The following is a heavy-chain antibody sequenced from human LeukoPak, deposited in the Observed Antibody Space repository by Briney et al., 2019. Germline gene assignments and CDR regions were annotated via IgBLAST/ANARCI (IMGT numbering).Heavy chain of an antibody. J-gene: IGHJ1*01. CDR1: GFTFSICA. D-gene: IGHD3-22*01. Sequence: PGGSLRLSCAASGFTFSICAMNWVRQAPGKGLEWVSGISGSGSSTYYADSVKCRFTISRDSSKNTVYLQMNSLRAEDTAVYYCAKDYYDSSGYYFAEYFQHWGQGTLVTVSS. V-gene: IGHV3-23*01. CDR3: AKDYYDSSGYYFAEYFQH. CDR2: ISGSGSST.